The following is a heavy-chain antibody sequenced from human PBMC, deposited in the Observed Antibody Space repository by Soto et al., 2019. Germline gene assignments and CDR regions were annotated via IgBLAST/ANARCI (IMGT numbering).Heavy chain of an antibody. CDR3: ARRPRYCSGGSCEFVADFDI. V-gene: IGHV2-5*02. CDR2: IYWDADK. Sequence: QITLKESGPTLVKPTQPLTLTCTFSGFSLSTSGVGVGWIRQPQGKALEGLALIYWDADKRYSPSLKSRLTITKDTSKHHVVLTKTNMDPVDTATYYCARRPRYCSGGSCEFVADFDIWGQGTMVTVSS. J-gene: IGHJ3*02. D-gene: IGHD2-15*01. CDR1: GFSLSTSGVG.